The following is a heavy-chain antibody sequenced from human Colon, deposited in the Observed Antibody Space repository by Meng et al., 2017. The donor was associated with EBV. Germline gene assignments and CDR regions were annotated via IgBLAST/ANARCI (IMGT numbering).Heavy chain of an antibody. CDR2: IDHRGNT. V-gene: IGHV4-34*01. CDR3: ARRGPSGNISP. Sequence: QGQLNQWAAGVLKPSETLSLMFAVYCGSFRDYYWTWIRHPPGKALEWIGEIDHRGNTKYNPSLKSRVTISLDTSKKQFSLKVSSVTAADSAVYYCARRGPSGNISPWSQGALVTVSS. CDR1: CGSFRDYY. D-gene: IGHD3-10*01. J-gene: IGHJ5*02.